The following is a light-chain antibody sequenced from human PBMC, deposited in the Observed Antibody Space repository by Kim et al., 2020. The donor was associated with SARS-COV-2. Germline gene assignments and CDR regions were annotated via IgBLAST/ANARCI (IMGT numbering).Light chain of an antibody. J-gene: IGLJ1*01. CDR1: SATTGRNT. CDR3: AAWEDSLNYV. V-gene: IGLV1-44*01. CDR2: SNN. Sequence: PEKRATISCARGSATTGRNTANWYQQLTGTAHNLLVNSNNQRPSGVPNRFSGSKSGTSASLAISGLQSEDEADYYCAAWEDSLNYVFGTGTKVTVL.